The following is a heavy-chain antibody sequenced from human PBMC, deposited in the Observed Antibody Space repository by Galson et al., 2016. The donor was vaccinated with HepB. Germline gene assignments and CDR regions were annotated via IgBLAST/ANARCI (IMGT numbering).Heavy chain of an antibody. J-gene: IGHJ4*02. CDR3: ARGGGRGGSDY. CDR2: ISAHNGNT. CDR1: GYTFSHYG. D-gene: IGHD1-26*01. V-gene: IGHV1-18*01. Sequence: SVKVSCKASGYTFSHYGITWVRQAPGQGLEWMGWISAHNGNTNSAQKIQGRVTMTTDPVTNTAYMELRSLRSDDTAVYYCARGGGRGGSDYWGQGTLVTVTS.